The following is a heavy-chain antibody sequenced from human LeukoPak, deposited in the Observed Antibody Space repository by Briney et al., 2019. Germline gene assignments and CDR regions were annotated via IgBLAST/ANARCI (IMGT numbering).Heavy chain of an antibody. V-gene: IGHV3-7*03. CDR2: INHNGNVN. CDR1: GFTFSSYW. J-gene: IGHJ6*02. CDR3: ARGGGLDV. D-gene: IGHD3-16*01. Sequence: PGGSPRLSCAASGFTFSSYWMNWARQAPGKGLERVASINHNGNVNYYVDSVKGRFTISRDNAKNSLYLQMSNLRAEDTAVYFCARGGGLDVWGQGATVTVSS.